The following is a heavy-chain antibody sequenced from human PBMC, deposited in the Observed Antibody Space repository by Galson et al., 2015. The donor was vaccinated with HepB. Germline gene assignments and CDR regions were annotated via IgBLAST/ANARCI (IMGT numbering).Heavy chain of an antibody. CDR1: GFTVSNHY. J-gene: IGHJ6*02. CDR2: IAGSGSNI. CDR3: YGKDV. V-gene: IGHV3-11*01. Sequence: SLRLSCAASGFTVSNHYMSWIRQAPGKGLEWISYIAGSGSNIYYADSVKGRFTISRDDAKNSVYLQMNSLGVEDTAVYYCYGKDVWGQGTTVTVSS.